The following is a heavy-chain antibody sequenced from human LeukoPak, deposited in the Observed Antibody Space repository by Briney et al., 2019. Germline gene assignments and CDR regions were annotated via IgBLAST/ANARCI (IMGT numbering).Heavy chain of an antibody. J-gene: IGHJ6*03. CDR3: AREVVGATDSYYYYYMDV. D-gene: IGHD1-26*01. CDR2: IKQDGSEK. V-gene: IGHV3-7*01. Sequence: PGGSLRLSCAASGFTFSSYWMSWVRQAPGKGLEGVAHIKQDGSEKYYVDSVKGRFTISRDNAKNSLYLQMNSLRAEDTAVYYCAREVVGATDSYYYYYMDVWGKGTTVTVSS. CDR1: GFTFSSYW.